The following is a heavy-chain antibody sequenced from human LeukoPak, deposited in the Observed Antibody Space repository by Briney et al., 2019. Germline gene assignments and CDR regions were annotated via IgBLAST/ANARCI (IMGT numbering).Heavy chain of an antibody. Sequence: SETLSLTCTVSGGSISSSSYYWGWIRQPPGKGLEWIGSIYYSGSTYYNPSLKSRVTISVDTSKNQFSLKLSSVTAADTAVYYCARLGEDIVVVVAATGYYFDYWGQGTLVTVSS. CDR1: GGSISSSSYY. CDR3: ARLGEDIVVVVAATGYYFDY. CDR2: IYYSGST. J-gene: IGHJ4*02. D-gene: IGHD2-15*01. V-gene: IGHV4-39*01.